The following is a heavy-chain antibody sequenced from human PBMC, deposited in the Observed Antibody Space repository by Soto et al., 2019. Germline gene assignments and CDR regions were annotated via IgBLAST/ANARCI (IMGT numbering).Heavy chain of an antibody. CDR3: ARILIAARLIDY. CDR2: IHYTGST. Sequence: SETLSLTCTVSGDSIDSTSYYWSWVRQPPGKGLQWIGYIHYTGSTFYNPSLKSRVTFSVDTSKNQFSLNLTSVTAADTAVYYCARILIAARLIDYWGQGTLVTVSS. D-gene: IGHD6-6*01. J-gene: IGHJ4*02. CDR1: GDSIDSTSYY. V-gene: IGHV4-30-4*01.